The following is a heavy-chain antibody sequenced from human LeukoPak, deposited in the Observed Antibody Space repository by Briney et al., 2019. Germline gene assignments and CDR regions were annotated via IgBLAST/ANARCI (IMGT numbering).Heavy chain of an antibody. CDR3: AREVRDYYYCMDV. Sequence: PGGSLRLSCAASGFTLNTYNINWIRQAPGKGLEWVSSISLSSTSIYYADSVKGRFTVSRDNAKSSLYLQMNSLRVEDTAVYYCAREVRDYYYCMDVWGKGTTVTVSS. CDR2: ISLSSTSI. CDR1: GFTLNTYN. J-gene: IGHJ6*03. V-gene: IGHV3-21*01.